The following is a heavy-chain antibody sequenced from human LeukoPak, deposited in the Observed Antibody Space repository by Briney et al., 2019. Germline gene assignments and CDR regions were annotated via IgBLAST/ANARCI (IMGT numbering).Heavy chain of an antibody. CDR2: INHSGST. CDR3: AILERGQMGQGNY. CDR1: GGSFSGYY. Sequence: SETLSLTCAVYGGSFSGYYWSWIRQPPGKGLEWIGEINHSGSTNYNPSLKSRVTISVDTSKNQFSLKLSSVTAADTAVYYGAILERGQMGQGNYWGQGTLVTVSS. D-gene: IGHD2-8*01. J-gene: IGHJ4*02. V-gene: IGHV4-34*01.